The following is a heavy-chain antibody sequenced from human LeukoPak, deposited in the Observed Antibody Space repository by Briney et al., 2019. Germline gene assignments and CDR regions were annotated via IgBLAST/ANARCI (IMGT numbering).Heavy chain of an antibody. D-gene: IGHD3-22*01. Sequence: GGSLRLSCAASGFTFSSYSMNWVRQAPGKGLEWVSSISSSSNYIYYADSVKGRFTISRDNAKNSLYLQMNSLRAEDTAVYYCARGGITMIVVWGQGTLVTVSS. V-gene: IGHV3-21*01. J-gene: IGHJ4*02. CDR3: ARGGITMIVV. CDR1: GFTFSSYS. CDR2: ISSSSNYI.